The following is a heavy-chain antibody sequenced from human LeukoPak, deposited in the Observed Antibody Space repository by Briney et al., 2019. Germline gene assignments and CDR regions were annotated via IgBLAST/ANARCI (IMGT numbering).Heavy chain of an antibody. CDR2: IDYSGRT. D-gene: IGHD3-9*01. CDR3: ATEFYDFLSGESWFDP. CDR1: GDSIDSVSYY. J-gene: IGHJ5*02. V-gene: IGHV4-39*07. Sequence: ETLSLTCSVSGDSIDSVSYYWGWIRQAPGKGPEWIASIDYSGRTFYNPSLRSRVTIPVDTSNNDFSLNLTSVTAADTAVYYCATEFYDFLSGESWFDPWGQGALVTVS.